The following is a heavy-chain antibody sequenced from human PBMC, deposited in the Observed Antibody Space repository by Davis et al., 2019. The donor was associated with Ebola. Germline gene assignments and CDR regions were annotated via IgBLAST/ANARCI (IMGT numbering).Heavy chain of an antibody. Sequence: MPSETLSLTCTVSGGSISSSSYYWGWIRQPPGKGLEWIGSIYYSGSTYYNPSLKSPVTISVDTSKNQFSLKLSSVTAADTAVYYCASSRAGSGYDSYYYYYGMDVWGKGTTVTVSS. CDR1: GGSISSSSYY. CDR2: IYYSGST. D-gene: IGHD5-12*01. J-gene: IGHJ6*04. V-gene: IGHV4-39*07. CDR3: ASSRAGSGYDSYYYYYGMDV.